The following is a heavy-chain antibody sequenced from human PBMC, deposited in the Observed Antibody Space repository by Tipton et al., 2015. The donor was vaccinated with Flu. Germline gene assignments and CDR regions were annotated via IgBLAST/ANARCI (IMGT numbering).Heavy chain of an antibody. V-gene: IGHV3-13*01. J-gene: IGHJ6*02. D-gene: IGHD6-13*01. Sequence: SLRLSCAASGFTFSSYDTHWVRQVTGEGLEWVSAIGSAGDTYHLDSVKGRFTISRDNAKNSLYLQMNSLRVGDTAVYYCARGPLPDSNWYNGMDVWGQGTTVTVSS. CDR3: ARGPLPDSNWYNGMDV. CDR1: GFTFSSYD. CDR2: IGSAGDT.